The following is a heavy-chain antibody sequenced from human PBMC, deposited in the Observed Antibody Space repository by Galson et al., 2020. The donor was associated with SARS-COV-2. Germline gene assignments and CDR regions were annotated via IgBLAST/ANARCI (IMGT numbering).Heavy chain of an antibody. CDR2: IKGDGSET. CDR3: SREGWQGGY. J-gene: IGHJ4*02. CDR1: GITFNDFW. D-gene: IGHD6-19*01. V-gene: IGHV3-7*01. Sequence: GESLKISCEASGITFNDFWMSWFRQAPGKGLEWVANIKGDGSETNYADFVKGRFSISRDNAANSLYLQMNSLRVEDSAVYYCSREGWQGGYWGQGTRVTVSS.